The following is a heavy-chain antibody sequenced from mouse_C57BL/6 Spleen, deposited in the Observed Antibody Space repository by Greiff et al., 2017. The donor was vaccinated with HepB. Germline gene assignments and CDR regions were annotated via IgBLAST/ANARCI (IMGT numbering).Heavy chain of an antibody. Sequence: EVKLQESGPGLVKPSQSLSLTCSVTGYSITSGYYWNWIRQFPGNKLEWIGYISYDGSNNYNPSLKNRISITRDTSKNQFFLKLNSVTTEDTATYYCARDGSWFAYWGQGTLVTVSA. J-gene: IGHJ3*01. CDR3: ARDGSWFAY. D-gene: IGHD2-2*01. CDR2: ISYDGSN. V-gene: IGHV3-6*01. CDR1: GYSITSGYY.